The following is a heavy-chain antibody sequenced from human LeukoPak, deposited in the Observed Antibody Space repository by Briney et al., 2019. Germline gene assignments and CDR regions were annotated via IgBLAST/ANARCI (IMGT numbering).Heavy chain of an antibody. CDR1: GGSFSGYY. CDR2: INHSGST. J-gene: IGHJ4*02. D-gene: IGHD2-2*01. CDR3: ARGRPNIVVVPAATMFVY. Sequence: PSETLSLTCAVYGGSFSGYYWSWIRQPPGKGLEWIGEINHSGSTNYNPSLKCRVTISVDTSKNQFSLKLSSVTAADTAVYYCARGRPNIVVVPAATMFVYWGQGTLVTVSS. V-gene: IGHV4-34*01.